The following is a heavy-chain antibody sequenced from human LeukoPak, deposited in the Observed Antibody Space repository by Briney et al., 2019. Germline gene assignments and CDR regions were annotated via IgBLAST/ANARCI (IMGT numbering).Heavy chain of an antibody. Sequence: GGSLRLSCAASGFTFSSYGMHWVRQAPGKGLEWVVVISYDGSNKYYGDSVKGRFTISRDNSKNTLYLQMNSLRGEDTAVYYCAKDGGPRGYSYGYPSYYGMDVWGQGTTVTVSS. CDR2: ISYDGSNK. V-gene: IGHV3-30*18. CDR3: AKDGGPRGYSYGYPSYYGMDV. J-gene: IGHJ6*02. D-gene: IGHD5-18*01. CDR1: GFTFSSYG.